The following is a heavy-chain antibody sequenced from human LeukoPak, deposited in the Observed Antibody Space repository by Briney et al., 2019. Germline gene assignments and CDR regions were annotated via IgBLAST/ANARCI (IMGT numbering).Heavy chain of an antibody. J-gene: IGHJ5*02. CDR2: INHSGST. CDR3: ARVLGYQRGAWFDP. Sequence: PSETLSLTCAVYGGSFSGYYWSWIRQPPGKGLEWIGEINHSGSTNYNPSLKSRVTISVDTSKNQFSLKLSSVTAADTAEYYCARVLGYQRGAWFDPWGQGTLVTVSS. CDR1: GGSFSGYY. D-gene: IGHD2-2*01. V-gene: IGHV4-34*01.